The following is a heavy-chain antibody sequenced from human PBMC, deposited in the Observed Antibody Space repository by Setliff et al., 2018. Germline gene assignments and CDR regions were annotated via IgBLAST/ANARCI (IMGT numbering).Heavy chain of an antibody. CDR3: ARQDRFYDRSVFVEYFQH. J-gene: IGHJ1*01. D-gene: IGHD3-22*01. V-gene: IGHV4-59*08. CDR1: GGSISPYY. Sequence: PSETLSLTCSVSGGSISPYYWIWIRQSPGKGLEWIGYIFYSGSARYNPSLESRVTMSVDTSKNQISLKLTPVTAADTAVYYCARQDRFYDRSVFVEYFQHWGQGALVTVSS. CDR2: IFYSGSA.